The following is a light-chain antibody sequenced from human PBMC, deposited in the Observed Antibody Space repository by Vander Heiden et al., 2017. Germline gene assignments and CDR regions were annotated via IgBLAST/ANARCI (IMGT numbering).Light chain of an antibody. CDR1: SSDVGSYNF. CDR3: SSYTSSNTLYV. CDR2: DVR. V-gene: IGLV2-14*01. Sequence: QSALTQPASVSGSPGQSITISCTGTSSDVGSYNFVSWYQQHPGKAPKLMIYDVRDRPSGVSNRFSGSKSGNTASLTISGLRAEDEADYYCSSYTSSNTLYVFGTGTKVTVL. J-gene: IGLJ1*01.